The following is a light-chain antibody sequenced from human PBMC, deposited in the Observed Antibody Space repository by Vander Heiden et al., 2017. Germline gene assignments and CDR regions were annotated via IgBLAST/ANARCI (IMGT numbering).Light chain of an antibody. CDR2: DVS. J-gene: IGLJ3*02. CDR1: SSDVGGFNY. Sequence: QSALTQPASVSWSPGPSILISCPGTSSDVGGFNYASWYQHHPGKVPKLIISDVSTRPSGISHRFSASKSGNTASLTISGLQAEDEAEYYCSSYTSSSTQMFGGGTKLTVL. CDR3: SSYTSSSTQM. V-gene: IGLV2-14*03.